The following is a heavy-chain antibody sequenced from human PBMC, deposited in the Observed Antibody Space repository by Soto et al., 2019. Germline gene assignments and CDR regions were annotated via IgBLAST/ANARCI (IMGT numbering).Heavy chain of an antibody. V-gene: IGHV3-73*01. Sequence: GGSLRLSCAASGFTFSGSAMHWVRQASGKGLEWVGRIRSKANSYATAYAASVKGRFTISRDDSKNTAYLQMNSLKTEDTAVYYCTRPAYYYGSGSYYQNFDYWGQGTLVTVSS. CDR2: IRSKANSYAT. J-gene: IGHJ4*02. CDR1: GFTFSGSA. CDR3: TRPAYYYGSGSYYQNFDY. D-gene: IGHD3-10*01.